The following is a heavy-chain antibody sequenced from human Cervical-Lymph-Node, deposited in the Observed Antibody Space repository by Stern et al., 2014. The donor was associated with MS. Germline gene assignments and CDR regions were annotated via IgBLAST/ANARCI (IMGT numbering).Heavy chain of an antibody. J-gene: IGHJ4*02. D-gene: IGHD2-2*01. V-gene: IGHV2-5*02. CDR2: IYWDDSK. CDR3: ATHAPGVVPAALDY. Sequence: QVNLRESGPTLVKPTQTLTLTCTFSGFSLSTSGVGVGWIRQPPGKALEWLAFIYWDDSKRYSPSLKNRLTITKDTSKNQVVLTMNNMDPVDTATFYCATHAPGVVPAALDYWGQGTLVTVS. CDR1: GFSLSTSGVG.